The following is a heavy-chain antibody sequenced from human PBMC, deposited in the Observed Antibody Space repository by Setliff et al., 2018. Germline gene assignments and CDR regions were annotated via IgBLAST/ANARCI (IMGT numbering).Heavy chain of an antibody. CDR1: GGSISTYY. CDR2: ISHTGST. CDR3: ARVVPTARRGRLYYYYMDV. D-gene: IGHD1-1*01. Sequence: SETLSLTCTVSGGSISTYYWSWIRQPPGKGLEWIGEISHTGSTNYNPSLKSRVTISINTSKKQFSLMMNSVTAADTGVYFCARVVPTARRGRLYYYYMDVWDKGATVTVSS. J-gene: IGHJ6*03. V-gene: IGHV4-34*01.